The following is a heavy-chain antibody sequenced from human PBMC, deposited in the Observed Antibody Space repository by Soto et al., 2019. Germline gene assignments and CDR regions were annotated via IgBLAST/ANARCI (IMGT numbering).Heavy chain of an antibody. J-gene: IGHJ4*02. CDR3: AKSKSIYYDFWSGSDELDY. V-gene: IGHV3-23*01. Sequence: EVQLLESGGGLVQPGGSLRLSCAASGFTFSSYAMSWVRQAPGKGLEWVSAISGSGGSTYYADSVKGRFTISRDNSKNTLYLQMNSLRAEDTAVYYCAKSKSIYYDFWSGSDELDYWGQGTLVTVSS. CDR2: ISGSGGST. CDR1: GFTFSSYA. D-gene: IGHD3-3*01.